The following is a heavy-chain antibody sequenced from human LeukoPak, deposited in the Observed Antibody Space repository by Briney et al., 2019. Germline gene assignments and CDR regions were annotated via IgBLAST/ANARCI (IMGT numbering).Heavy chain of an antibody. D-gene: IGHD4-23*01. CDR1: GYTFTGYY. Sequence: GASVKVSCKASGYTFTGYYMHWVRQAPGQGLEWMGWINPNSGGTNYAQKFQGRVTMTRDTSISTAYMELSRLRSDDTAVYYCARDDYGGNSVSPLDYWGQGALVTVSS. CDR3: ARDDYGGNSVSPLDY. J-gene: IGHJ4*02. V-gene: IGHV1-2*02. CDR2: INPNSGGT.